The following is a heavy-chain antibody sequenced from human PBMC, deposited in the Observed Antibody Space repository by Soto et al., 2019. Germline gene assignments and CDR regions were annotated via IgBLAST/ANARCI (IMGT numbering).Heavy chain of an antibody. CDR3: ARYLLLWFGESAYGMDV. CDR2: IYPGDSDT. D-gene: IGHD3-10*01. J-gene: IGHJ6*02. V-gene: IGHV5-51*01. Sequence: PGESLKISCKGSGYSFTSYWIGWVRQMPGKGLEWMGIIYPGDSDTRYSPSFQGQVTISADKSISTAYLQWSSLKASDTAMYYCARYLLLWFGESAYGMDVWGQGTTVTVSS. CDR1: GYSFTSYW.